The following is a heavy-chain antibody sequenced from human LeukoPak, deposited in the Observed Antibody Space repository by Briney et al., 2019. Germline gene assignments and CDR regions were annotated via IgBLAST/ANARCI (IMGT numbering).Heavy chain of an antibody. Sequence: PSETLSLTCTVSGGSISSYYWSWIRQPAGKGLEWIGRISSSGSTNYKSSLKSRVTMSIDTSKNLFSLKLNSVTAADTAVYYCAREYGDFDYWGQGTLVTVSS. CDR3: AREYGDFDY. CDR1: GGSISSYY. J-gene: IGHJ4*02. CDR2: ISSSGST. D-gene: IGHD3-10*01. V-gene: IGHV4-4*07.